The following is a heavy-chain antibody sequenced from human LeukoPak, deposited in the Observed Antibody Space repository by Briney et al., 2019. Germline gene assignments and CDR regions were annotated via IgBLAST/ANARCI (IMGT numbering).Heavy chain of an antibody. CDR2: IYTSGST. D-gene: IGHD3-3*01. CDR3: ARDSGLYYDFWSGSLPPNWFDP. Sequence: SETLSLTCTVSGGSISSGSYYWSWIRQPAGKGLEWIGRIYTSGSTNYNPSLKSRVTMSVDTSKNQFSLKLSSVTAADTAVYYCARDSGLYYDFWSGSLPPNWFDPWGQGTLVTVSS. CDR1: GGSISSGSYY. V-gene: IGHV4-61*02. J-gene: IGHJ5*02.